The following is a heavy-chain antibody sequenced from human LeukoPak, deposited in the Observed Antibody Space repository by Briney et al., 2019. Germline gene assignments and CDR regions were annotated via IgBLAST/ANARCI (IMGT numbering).Heavy chain of an antibody. Sequence: PSETLSHTCTVSGGSISSSPYYWGWIRQPPGKGLEWIGSIYYSGSTYYNPSLKSRVTISVDTSKNQFSLKLSSVTAADTAVYYCARLGVAPDGYWGQGTLVTVSS. CDR3: ARLGVAPDGY. CDR2: IYYSGST. J-gene: IGHJ4*02. V-gene: IGHV4-39*01. D-gene: IGHD2-15*01. CDR1: GGSISSSPYY.